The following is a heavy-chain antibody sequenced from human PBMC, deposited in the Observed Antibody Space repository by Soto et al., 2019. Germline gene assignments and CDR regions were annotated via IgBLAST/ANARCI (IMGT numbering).Heavy chain of an antibody. J-gene: IGHJ4*02. CDR3: ARDQGRYYDPMY. Sequence: EVQLVEAGGGLVQPGGSLRLSCAASGFTFSTYWMHWVRQAPGKGLVWVSRISNDGISTSYADSVKGRFTISRDNAKNTLYLQMTSLRVEDTAVYYCARDQGRYYDPMYWGQGTLVTVSS. D-gene: IGHD3-22*01. CDR1: GFTFSTYW. CDR2: ISNDGIST. V-gene: IGHV3-74*01.